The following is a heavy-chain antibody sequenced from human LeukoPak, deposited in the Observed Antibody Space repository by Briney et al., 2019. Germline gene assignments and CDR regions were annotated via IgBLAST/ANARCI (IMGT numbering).Heavy chain of an antibody. CDR3: ARRGASSGGLDY. Sequence: PGGSLRLSCTASVFTFSSYIMNWVRQAPGKGLEWVSYISSSSSTVYYADSVKGRFTISRDNAENSLYLQMNSLRGEDTAVYYCARRGASSGGLDYWGQGTLVTVSS. CDR1: VFTFSSYI. CDR2: ISSSSSTV. J-gene: IGHJ4*02. V-gene: IGHV3-48*01. D-gene: IGHD6-19*01.